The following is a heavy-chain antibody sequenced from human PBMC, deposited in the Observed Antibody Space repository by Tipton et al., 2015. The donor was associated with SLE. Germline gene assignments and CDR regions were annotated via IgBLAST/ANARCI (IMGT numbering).Heavy chain of an antibody. CDR1: GGSLSDYY. CDR3: ASLYGSGSGYAFDI. CDR2: INHSGST. V-gene: IGHV4-34*01. Sequence: TLSLTCAVYGGSLSDYYWNWIRQPPGKGLEWIGEINHSGSTNYNPSLKGRVSISLDTSKNQFSLKLNSVTAADTAVYYCASLYGSGSGYAFDIWGQGTMVTVSS. D-gene: IGHD3-10*01. J-gene: IGHJ3*02.